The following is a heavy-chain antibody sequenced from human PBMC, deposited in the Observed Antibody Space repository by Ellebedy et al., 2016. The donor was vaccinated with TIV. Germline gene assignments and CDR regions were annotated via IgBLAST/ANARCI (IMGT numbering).Heavy chain of an antibody. CDR2: ISYEGSTK. J-gene: IGHJ4*02. D-gene: IGHD5-18*01. CDR1: GFTFSTYD. Sequence: PGGSLRLSCAASGFTFSTYDMHWVRQAPGKGLEWVTIISYEGSTKFYADSVKGRFTISRDNSKNTLYLQMNSLRTEDTAVYYCAKGPGHLWLFGHFHYWGQGTLVTVSS. CDR3: AKGPGHLWLFGHFHY. V-gene: IGHV3-30-3*01.